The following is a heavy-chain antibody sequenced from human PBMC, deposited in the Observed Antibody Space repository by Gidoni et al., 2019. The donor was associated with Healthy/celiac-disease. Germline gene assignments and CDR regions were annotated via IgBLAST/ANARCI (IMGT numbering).Heavy chain of an antibody. V-gene: IGHV3-30*18. CDR2: ISYDGSNK. CDR3: AKVGGWGFWGSYRSPPN. J-gene: IGHJ4*02. Sequence: QVQLVESGGGVVQPGRSLRLSCAASGFTFSSYGMHWVRQAPGKGLEWVEVISYDGSNKDYADSVKGRFTISRDNSKNTLYLQMNSLRAEDTAVYYCAKVGGWGFWGSYRSPPNWGQGTLVTVSS. CDR1: GFTFSSYG. D-gene: IGHD3-16*02.